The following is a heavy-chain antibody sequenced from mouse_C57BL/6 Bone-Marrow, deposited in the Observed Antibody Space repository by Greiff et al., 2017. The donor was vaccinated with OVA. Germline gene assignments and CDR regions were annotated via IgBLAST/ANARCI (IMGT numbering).Heavy chain of an antibody. Sequence: EVKLVESGGGLVKPGGSLKLSCAASGFTFSSYAMSWVRQTPDKRLEWVATISDGGSYTYYPDNVKGRFTISRDNAKNNLYLQMSHLKSEDTAMYYCARDRGTTVFDYWGQGTTLTVSS. CDR3: ARDRGTTVFDY. V-gene: IGHV5-4*01. CDR1: GFTFSSYA. J-gene: IGHJ2*01. D-gene: IGHD1-1*01. CDR2: ISDGGSYT.